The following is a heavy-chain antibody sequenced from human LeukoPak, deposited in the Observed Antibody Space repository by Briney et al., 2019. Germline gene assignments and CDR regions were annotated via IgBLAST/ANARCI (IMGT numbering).Heavy chain of an antibody. D-gene: IGHD6-19*01. CDR2: IYYSGST. CDR3: AKAVAGTLDY. CDR1: GGSISSSYYY. Sequence: SETLSLTCTVSGGSISSSYYYWGWIRQPPGKGLEWIGSIYYSGSTYYNPSLKSRVTISVDTSKNQFSLKLSSVTAADTAVYYCAKAVAGTLDYWGQGTLVTVSS. V-gene: IGHV4-39*01. J-gene: IGHJ4*02.